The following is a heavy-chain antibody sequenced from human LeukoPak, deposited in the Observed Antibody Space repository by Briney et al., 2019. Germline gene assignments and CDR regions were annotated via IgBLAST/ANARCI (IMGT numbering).Heavy chain of an antibody. CDR3: AKARIVGAIFDY. D-gene: IGHD1-26*01. CDR1: GFTFSGYG. CDR2: ISYDGSNK. J-gene: IGHJ4*02. Sequence: PGRSLRPSCAASGFTFSGYGMHWVRQAPGKGLEWVAVISYDGSNKYYADSVKGRFTISRDNSKNTLYLQMNSLRAEDTAVYYCAKARIVGAIFDYWGQGTLVTVSS. V-gene: IGHV3-30*18.